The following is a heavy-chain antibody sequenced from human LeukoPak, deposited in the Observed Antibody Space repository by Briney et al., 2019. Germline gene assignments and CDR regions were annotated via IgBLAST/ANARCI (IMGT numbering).Heavy chain of an antibody. CDR3: AGYCSSTSCYGGTMVRGVIPLDAFDI. CDR1: GVSISSGGYY. D-gene: IGHD2-2*01. V-gene: IGHV4-31*03. J-gene: IGHJ3*02. CDR2: IYYSGST. Sequence: SQTLSLTCTVSGVSISSGGYYWSWIRQHPGKGLEWIGYIYYSGSTYYNPSLKSRVTISVDTSKNQFSLKLSSVTAADTAVYYCAGYCSSTSCYGGTMVRGVIPLDAFDIWGQGTMVTVSS.